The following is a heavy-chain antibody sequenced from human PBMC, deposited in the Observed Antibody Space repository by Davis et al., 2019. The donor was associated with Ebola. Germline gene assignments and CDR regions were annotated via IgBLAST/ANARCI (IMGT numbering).Heavy chain of an antibody. CDR3: ARDRVVTTDY. V-gene: IGHV3-7*01. D-gene: IGHD3-3*01. Sequence: GESLKISCAASGFTFSSYWMSWVRQAPGKGLEWVANIKEDGSEKHYVDSVKGRFTISRDNAKNSLYLQMNSLRAEDTAVYYCARDRVVTTDYWGQGTLVTVSS. CDR1: GFTFSSYW. CDR2: IKEDGSEK. J-gene: IGHJ4*02.